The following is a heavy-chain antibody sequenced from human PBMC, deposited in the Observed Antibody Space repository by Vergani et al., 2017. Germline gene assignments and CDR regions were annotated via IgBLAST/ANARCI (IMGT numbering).Heavy chain of an antibody. Sequence: VQLVESGGGLVQPGGSLRLSCAASGFTFSDYYMSWIRQAPGKGLEWLSYISSSGTTIYYADSVKGRFTISRDNAKNSLYLQMNSLRAEDTAVYYCAREYDFWSGYPLDYYYYGMDVWGQGTTVTVSS. J-gene: IGHJ6*02. V-gene: IGHV3-11*04. CDR1: GFTFSDYY. CDR3: AREYDFWSGYPLDYYYYGMDV. D-gene: IGHD3-3*01. CDR2: ISSSGTTI.